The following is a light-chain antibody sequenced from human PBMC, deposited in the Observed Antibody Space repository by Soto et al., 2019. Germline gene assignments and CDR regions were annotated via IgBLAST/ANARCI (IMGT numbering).Light chain of an antibody. CDR1: QSLVYSDGNIY. J-gene: IGKJ2*01. V-gene: IGKV2-30*01. CDR3: MQGTHWPPYT. Sequence: DVVMTQSPLSLPVTLGQPASISCRSRQSLVYSDGNIYLIWFQQRPGQSPRRPIYKVCNRDTGVPDRFSGRGSGPDFTLKISRVEAEDVRVYYCMQGTHWPPYTFGPGTKLEMK. CDR2: KVC.